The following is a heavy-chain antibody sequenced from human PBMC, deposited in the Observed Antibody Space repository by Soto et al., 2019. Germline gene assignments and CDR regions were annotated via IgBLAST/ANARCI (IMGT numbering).Heavy chain of an antibody. CDR3: ARDWDDSSGYYYTFDY. CDR1: GFTFSSYA. D-gene: IGHD3-22*01. CDR2: ISYDGSNK. J-gene: IGHJ4*02. V-gene: IGHV3-30-3*01. Sequence: PGGSLRVSCAASGFTFSSYAMHWVRQAPGKGLEWVAVISYDGSNKYYADSVKGRFTISRDNSKNTLYLQMNSLRAEDTAVYYCARDWDDSSGYYYTFDYWGQGTLVTVSS.